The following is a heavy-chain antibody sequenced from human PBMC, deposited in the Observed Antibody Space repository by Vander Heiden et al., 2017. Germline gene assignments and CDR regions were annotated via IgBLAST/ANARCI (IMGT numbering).Heavy chain of an antibody. Sequence: QVQLVESGGGVVQPGRSLRLSCAASGFTFSSYAMHWVRQAPGKGLEWVAVISYDGSNKYYADSVKGRFTISRDNSKNTLYLQMNSLRAEDTAVYYCARERPHCSCIDYWGQGTLVTVSS. CDR3: ARERPHCSCIDY. D-gene: IGHD6-13*01. J-gene: IGHJ4*02. CDR1: GFTFSSYA. CDR2: ISYDGSNK. V-gene: IGHV3-30-3*01.